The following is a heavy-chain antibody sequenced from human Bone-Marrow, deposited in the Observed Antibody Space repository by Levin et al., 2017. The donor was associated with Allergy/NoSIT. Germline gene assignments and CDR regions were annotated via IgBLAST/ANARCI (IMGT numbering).Heavy chain of an antibody. V-gene: IGHV4-4*07. CDR3: ARVPYGGSGYYFDY. CDR1: GVSPSSYY. J-gene: IGHJ4*02. Sequence: SETLSLTCTVSGVSPSSYYWSWIRQPAGKGLEWIGHVYRSGSTNYNPSLKSRVSMSIDTSKKQFSLKLSSVTAADTAMYYCARVPYGGSGYYFDYWGQGALVTVSS. CDR2: VYRSGST. D-gene: IGHD3-22*01.